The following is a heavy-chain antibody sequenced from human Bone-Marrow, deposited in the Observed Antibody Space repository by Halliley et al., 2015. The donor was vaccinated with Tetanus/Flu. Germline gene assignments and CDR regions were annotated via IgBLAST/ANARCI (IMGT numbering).Heavy chain of an antibody. D-gene: IGHD5-12*01. J-gene: IGHJ4*02. Sequence: GKGLEWIGYVYDSGSPKSNPSLKSRVTISRDTSKNRFSLDLNSVTAADTAVYYCVTGKGWLPDYWGQGVLVTVSS. CDR2: VYDSGSP. V-gene: IGHV4-59*01. CDR3: VTGKGWLPDY.